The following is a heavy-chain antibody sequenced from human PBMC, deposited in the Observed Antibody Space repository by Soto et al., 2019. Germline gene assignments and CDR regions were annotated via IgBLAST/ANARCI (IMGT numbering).Heavy chain of an antibody. CDR3: ATRDSSRFY. V-gene: IGHV4-4*02. D-gene: IGHD6-13*01. CDR1: GVSISSHDW. Sequence: QVQLQESGPGLVKPSGTLSLTCAVSGVSISSHDWWTWVRQPPGKGLEWIGESHQSGNTNYNSSRASRVTISVDTSKNQFSLKLTSVTVADTAVYYCATRDSSRFYWGQGTLVTVSS. CDR2: SHQSGNT. J-gene: IGHJ4*02.